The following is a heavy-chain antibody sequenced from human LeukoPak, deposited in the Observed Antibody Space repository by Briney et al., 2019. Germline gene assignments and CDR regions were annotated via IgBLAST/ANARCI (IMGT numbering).Heavy chain of an antibody. V-gene: IGHV4-34*01. CDR1: GGSLTNYY. J-gene: IGHJ6*03. CDR2: INHSGST. Sequence: SETLSLTCTVSGGSLTNYYWSWIRQPPGKGLEWIGEINHSGSTNYNPSLKSRVTISVDTSKNQFSLKLSSVTAADTAVYYCARRGGYYYYMDVWGKGTTVTVSS. CDR3: ARRGGYYYYMDV.